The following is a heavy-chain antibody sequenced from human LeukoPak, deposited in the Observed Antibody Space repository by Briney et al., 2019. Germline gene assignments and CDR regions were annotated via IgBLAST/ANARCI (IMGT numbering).Heavy chain of an antibody. J-gene: IGHJ4*02. CDR3: AREDRRYYDSSGYPADY. Sequence: ASVKVSCKASGYTFTSYGISWVRQAPGQGLEWMGWISAYNGNTNYAQKLQGRVTMTTDTSTSTAYMELRSLRSDDTAVYYCAREDRRYYDSSGYPADYWGQGTLVTVSS. CDR1: GYTFTSYG. D-gene: IGHD3-22*01. V-gene: IGHV1-18*01. CDR2: ISAYNGNT.